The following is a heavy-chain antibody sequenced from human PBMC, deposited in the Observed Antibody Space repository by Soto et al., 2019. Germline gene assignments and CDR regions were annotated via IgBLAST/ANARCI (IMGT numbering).Heavy chain of an antibody. CDR2: ISWNSGSI. Sequence: SLKISCAASGFTFEEYAMHWVRQAPGKGLEWVSGISWNSGSIGYADSVKGRFTIYRDNAKNSLYLQMNSLRAEDTALYYCAKDMGGVGVVTYDYWGQGTLVTVSS. V-gene: IGHV3-9*01. J-gene: IGHJ4*02. D-gene: IGHD3-3*01. CDR3: AKDMGGVGVVTYDY. CDR1: GFTFEEYA.